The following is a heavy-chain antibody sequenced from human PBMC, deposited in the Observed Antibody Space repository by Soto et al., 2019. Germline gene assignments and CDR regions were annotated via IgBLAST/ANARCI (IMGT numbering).Heavy chain of an antibody. J-gene: IGHJ4*02. CDR2: IYYSGST. CDR3: ARAPCGGDCYLGEYYFDY. V-gene: IGHV4-61*01. Sequence: SETLSLTCTVSGGSVSSGSYYWSWIRQPPGKGLEWIGYIYYSGSTNYNPSLKSRVTISVDTSKNQFSLKLSSVTAADTAVYYCARAPCGGDCYLGEYYFDYWGQGTLVTVSS. D-gene: IGHD2-21*02. CDR1: GGSVSSGSYY.